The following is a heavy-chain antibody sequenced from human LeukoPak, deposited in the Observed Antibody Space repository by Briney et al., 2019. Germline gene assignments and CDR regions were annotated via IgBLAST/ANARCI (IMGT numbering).Heavy chain of an antibody. CDR3: ASGRRYCSSTSCAGGYFDY. CDR1: GYTFTSYG. D-gene: IGHD2-2*01. V-gene: IGHV1-18*01. Sequence: ASVKVSCKASGYTFTSYGISWVRQALGQGLEWMGWISAYNGNTNYAQKFQGRVTMTRDTSISTAYMELSRLRSDDTAVYYCASGRRYCSSTSCAGGYFDYWGQGTLVTVSS. CDR2: ISAYNGNT. J-gene: IGHJ4*02.